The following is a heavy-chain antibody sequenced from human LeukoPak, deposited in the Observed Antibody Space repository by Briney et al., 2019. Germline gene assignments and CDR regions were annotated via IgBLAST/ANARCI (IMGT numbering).Heavy chain of an antibody. J-gene: IGHJ4*02. V-gene: IGHV1-2*02. D-gene: IGHD6-6*01. CDR3: ARDQGIAARRFDY. CDR1: GYTFTGYY. CDR2: INPNSGGT. Sequence: ASVKVSCKASGYTFTGYYMHWVRQAPGQGLEWMGWINPNSGGTNYAQKFQGRVTMTRDTSISTAYMELSRLRSDDTAVYYCARDQGIAARRFDYWGQGTLVTVSS.